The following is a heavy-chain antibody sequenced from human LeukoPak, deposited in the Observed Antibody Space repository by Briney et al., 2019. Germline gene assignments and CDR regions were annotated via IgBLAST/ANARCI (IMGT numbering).Heavy chain of an antibody. CDR3: SRTYCSSTSCYPPYYYGMDV. J-gene: IGHJ6*02. Sequence: GESLKISCKGSGYSFTSYWIGWARQMPGKGLEWMGIIYPGDSDTRYSPSFQGQVTISADKSISTAYLQWSSLKASDTAMYYCSRTYCSSTSCYPPYYYGMDVWGQGTTVTVSS. V-gene: IGHV5-51*01. CDR1: GYSFTSYW. D-gene: IGHD2-2*01. CDR2: IYPGDSDT.